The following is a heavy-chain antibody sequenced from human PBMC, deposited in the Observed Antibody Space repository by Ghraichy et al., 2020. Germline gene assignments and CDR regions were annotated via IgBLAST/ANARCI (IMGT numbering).Heavy chain of an antibody. CDR2: IKQDGSEK. CDR3: AKTWVGYYYMDV. D-gene: IGHD1-26*01. V-gene: IGHV3-7*03. J-gene: IGHJ6*03. Sequence: GESLNISCAASGFTFSSYWMSWVRQAPGKGLEWVANIKQDGSEKYYVDSVKGRFTISRDNAKNSLYLQMNSLRAEDTAVYYCAKTWVGYYYMDVWGKGTTVTVSS. CDR1: GFTFSSYW.